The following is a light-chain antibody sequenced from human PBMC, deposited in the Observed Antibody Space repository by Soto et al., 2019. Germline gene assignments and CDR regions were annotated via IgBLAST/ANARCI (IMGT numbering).Light chain of an antibody. CDR2: KAS. Sequence: DIQMTQSPSTLSGSVGDRVTITCRASQTISSWLAWYQQKPGKAPKLLIYKASTLKSGVPSRFSGSGSGTEFTLTISGLHPDDFATYYCQHYNSYSEAFGQGTKVDI. V-gene: IGKV1-5*03. J-gene: IGKJ1*01. CDR1: QTISSW. CDR3: QHYNSYSEA.